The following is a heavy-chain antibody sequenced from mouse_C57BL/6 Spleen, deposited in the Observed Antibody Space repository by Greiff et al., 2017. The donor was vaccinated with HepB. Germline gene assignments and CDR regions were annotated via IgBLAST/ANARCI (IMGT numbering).Heavy chain of an antibody. D-gene: IGHD2-1*01. Sequence: VQLQQSGAELVKPGASVKMSCKASGYTFTSYWITWVKQRPGQGLEWIGDIYPGSGSTNYNEKFKSKATLTVDTSSSTAYMQLSSLTSEDSAVYYCARDGYYGNHAALDYWGQGTTLTVSS. CDR1: GYTFTSYW. CDR2: IYPGSGST. V-gene: IGHV1-55*01. J-gene: IGHJ2*01. CDR3: ARDGYYGNHAALDY.